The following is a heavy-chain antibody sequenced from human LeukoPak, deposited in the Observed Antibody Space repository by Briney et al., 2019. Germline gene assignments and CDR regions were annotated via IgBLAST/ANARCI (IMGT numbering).Heavy chain of an antibody. V-gene: IGHV3-48*04. D-gene: IGHD2-2*01. CDR3: AKDTQLLRFNYFDY. Sequence: GGSLRLSCAASGFTFSSYSMNWVRQAPGKGLEWVSYISSSSSTIYYADSVKGRFTISRDNAKNSLYLQMNSLRAEDTALYYCAKDTQLLRFNYFDYWGQGTLVTVSS. J-gene: IGHJ4*02. CDR2: ISSSSSTI. CDR1: GFTFSSYS.